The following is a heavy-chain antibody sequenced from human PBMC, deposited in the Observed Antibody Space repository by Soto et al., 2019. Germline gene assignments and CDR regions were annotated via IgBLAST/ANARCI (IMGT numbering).Heavy chain of an antibody. J-gene: IGHJ3*02. CDR2: IYYSGST. D-gene: IGHD2-2*01. Sequence: PSETLSLTCTVSGGSISSGGFYWSWIRQHPGKGLEWIGYIYYSGSTYYNPSLKSRVTISVDTSKSQFSLKLSSVTAADTAVYYCARYAGYCSSASCPSDAFDIWGQGTMVTVSS. V-gene: IGHV4-31*03. CDR1: GGSISSGGFY. CDR3: ARYAGYCSSASCPSDAFDI.